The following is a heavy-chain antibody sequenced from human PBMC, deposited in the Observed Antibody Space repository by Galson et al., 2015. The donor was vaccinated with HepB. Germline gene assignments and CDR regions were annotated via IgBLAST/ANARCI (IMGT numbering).Heavy chain of an antibody. CDR3: ARSPRIFGSYFDF. J-gene: IGHJ4*02. CDR2: INTNTGKT. Sequence: SVKVSCKASGYTFTNYAMNWVRQAPGQGLEWLGWINTNTGKTTYGQGFTGRLEFTLDTFGTTAYLQLNRLEADDTAVYYCARSPRIFGSYFDFWGQGTLVAVSS. D-gene: IGHD2/OR15-2a*01. CDR1: GYTFTNYA. V-gene: IGHV7-4-1*02.